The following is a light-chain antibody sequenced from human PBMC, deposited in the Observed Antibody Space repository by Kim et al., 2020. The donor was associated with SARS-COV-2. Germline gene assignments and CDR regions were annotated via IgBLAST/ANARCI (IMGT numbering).Light chain of an antibody. CDR3: QVWDSITDPVI. CDR2: DDT. Sequence: SYELTQSPSVSVAPGKTARITCGGNNLQRRSVHWYQQKPGQAPVLILFDDTDRSPGIPERFSGSNSGNTVTLTINRVEAGDEADYYCQVWDSITDPVIFGGGTQLTVL. V-gene: IGLV3-21*03. J-gene: IGLJ2*01. CDR1: NLQRRS.